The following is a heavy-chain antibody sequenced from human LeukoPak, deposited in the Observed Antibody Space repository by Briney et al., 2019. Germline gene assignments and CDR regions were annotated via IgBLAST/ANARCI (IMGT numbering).Heavy chain of an antibody. D-gene: IGHD3-22*01. J-gene: IGHJ1*01. CDR3: ARGYDSSGYPDGYFQH. CDR2: INTNTGNP. V-gene: IGHV7-4-1*02. Sequence: ASVTVSCKASGYTFSSYSMSWVRQAPGQGLEWMGWINTNTGNPTYAQGFTGRFVFSLDTSVSTAYLQISSLKAEDTAVYYCARGYDSSGYPDGYFQHWGQGTLVTVSS. CDR1: GYTFSSYS.